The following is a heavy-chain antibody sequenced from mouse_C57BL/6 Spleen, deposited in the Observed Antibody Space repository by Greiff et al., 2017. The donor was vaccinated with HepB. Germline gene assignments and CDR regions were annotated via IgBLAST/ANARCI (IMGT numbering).Heavy chain of an antibody. J-gene: IGHJ3*01. CDR2: IDPSDSYT. V-gene: IGHV1-69*01. D-gene: IGHD1-1*01. CDR1: GYTFTSYW. Sequence: QVQLQQPGAELVMPGASVKLSCKASGYTFTSYWMHWVKQRPGQGLEWIGEIDPSDSYTNYNQKFKGKSTLTVDKSSSTAYMRLSSLTSEDSAVYYCARPNYYGSSGFAYWGQGTLVTVSA. CDR3: ARPNYYGSSGFAY.